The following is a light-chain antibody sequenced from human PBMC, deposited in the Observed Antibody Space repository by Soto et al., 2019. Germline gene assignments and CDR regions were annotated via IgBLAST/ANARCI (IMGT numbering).Light chain of an antibody. CDR3: QQYNSYSRT. V-gene: IGKV1-5*03. J-gene: IGKJ1*01. CDR1: QTISSW. Sequence: DIQMTQSPSTLSGSVGDRVTITCRASQTISSWLAWYRQKPGKAPKLLIYKASTLKSGVPSRFSGSGSGTEFTLTISSLQPDDFATYYCQQYNSYSRTFGQGTKVDIK. CDR2: KAS.